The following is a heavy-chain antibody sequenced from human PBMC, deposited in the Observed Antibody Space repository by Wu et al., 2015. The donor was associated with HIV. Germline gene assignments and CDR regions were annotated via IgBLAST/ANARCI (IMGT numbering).Heavy chain of an antibody. CDR1: GYTFTAYY. Sequence: QVQLVQSGAEVKKPGASVKVSCKASGYTFTAYYMHWVRQAPGQGLEWMGWINSNNGGTKYAQKFQGRVTMTRDTSISTVYMELSRLTFDDTALYYCARGRGSNYYMDGWGKGTTVTVSS. CDR3: ARGRGSNYYMDG. V-gene: IGHV1-2*02. D-gene: IGHD3-10*01. CDR2: INSNNGGT. J-gene: IGHJ6*03.